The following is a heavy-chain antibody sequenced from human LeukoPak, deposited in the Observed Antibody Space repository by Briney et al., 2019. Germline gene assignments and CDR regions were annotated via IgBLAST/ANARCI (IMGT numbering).Heavy chain of an antibody. V-gene: IGHV3-48*01. Sequence: PGGSLRLSCAASGFTFSSYSMNWVRQAPGKGLEWVSYISSSSSTIYYADSVKGRFTISRDNAKNSLYLQMNSLRAEDTAVYYCARGESSSSVYYYYMDVWGKGTTVTVSS. D-gene: IGHD6-13*01. CDR1: GFTFSSYS. CDR3: ARGESSSSVYYYYMDV. J-gene: IGHJ6*03. CDR2: ISSSSSTI.